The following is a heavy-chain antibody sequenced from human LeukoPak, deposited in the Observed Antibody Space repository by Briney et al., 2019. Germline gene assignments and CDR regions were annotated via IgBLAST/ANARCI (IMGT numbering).Heavy chain of an antibody. D-gene: IGHD2-21*02. CDR1: GYTFSTFG. Sequence: ASVKVSCKASGYTFSTFGTGWVRQAPGQGLEWMGWISNYNGNTNYAQKLQGRVTMTTDTSTSTAYMELRSLRSDDTAIYYCARSGDGHWFDPWGQGTLVIASS. V-gene: IGHV1-18*01. J-gene: IGHJ5*02. CDR2: ISNYNGNT. CDR3: ARSGDGHWFDP.